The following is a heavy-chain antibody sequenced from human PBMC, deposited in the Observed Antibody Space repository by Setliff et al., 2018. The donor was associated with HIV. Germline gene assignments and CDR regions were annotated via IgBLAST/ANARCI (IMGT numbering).Heavy chain of an antibody. CDR1: GGSIRSNRDH. D-gene: IGHD3-10*01. CDR3: ARRLLWFGEVGAFDI. Sequence: SETLSLTCNVSGGSIRSNRDHWGWIRQTPGKGLEWIGSIYYSGSAYYNPSLKSRVTISVDTSKNQFSLKLSSVTAADTAVYYCARRLLWFGEVGAFDIWGQGTMVTVSS. CDR2: IYYSGSA. V-gene: IGHV4-39*07. J-gene: IGHJ3*02.